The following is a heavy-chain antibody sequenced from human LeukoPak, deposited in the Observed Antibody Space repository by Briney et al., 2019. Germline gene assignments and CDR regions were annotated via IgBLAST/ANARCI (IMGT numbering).Heavy chain of an antibody. Sequence: GGSLRLSCAASGFTFRNYWMSWVRQAPGKGLEWVSSISSSSSYIYYADSVKGRFTISRDNAKNSLYLQMNSLRAEDTAVYYCARVYYDILTGYYREDAFDVWGQGTMVTVSS. V-gene: IGHV3-21*01. CDR3: ARVYYDILTGYYREDAFDV. CDR1: GFTFRNYW. CDR2: ISSSSSYI. D-gene: IGHD3-9*01. J-gene: IGHJ3*01.